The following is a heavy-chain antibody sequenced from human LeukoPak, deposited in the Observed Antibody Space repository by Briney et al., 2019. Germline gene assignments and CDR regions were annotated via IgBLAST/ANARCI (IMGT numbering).Heavy chain of an antibody. CDR3: ARDKRQQLVPYYYYMDV. CDR1: GDSVSSNSAA. J-gene: IGHJ6*03. CDR2: SSYRSKWYN. V-gene: IGHV6-1*01. D-gene: IGHD6-13*01. Sequence: SQTLPHTFAITGDSVSSNSAAGIWMTKSPSRGLEGLGRSSYRSKWYNAYAVSVKSRITINPDTSKNQFSLQLNSVTPEDTAVYYCARDKRQQLVPYYYYMDVWGKGTTVTISS.